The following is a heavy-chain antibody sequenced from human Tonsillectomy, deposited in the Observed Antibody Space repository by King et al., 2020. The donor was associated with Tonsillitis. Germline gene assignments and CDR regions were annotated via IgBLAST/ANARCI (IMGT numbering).Heavy chain of an antibody. Sequence: VQLVESGGGLVQPGGSLRLSCAGSGFTFRSYWMSWVRQAPGKGLEWVGNIYQDGSEKYYVDSVKGRFTISRENAKDSLYLQMNSLRAEDTAVYYCARAAGSYSNIMGVWGKGTTVTVSS. CDR1: GFTFRSYW. CDR2: IYQDGSEK. D-gene: IGHD4-11*01. J-gene: IGHJ6*03. V-gene: IGHV3-7*03. CDR3: ARAAGSYSNIMGV.